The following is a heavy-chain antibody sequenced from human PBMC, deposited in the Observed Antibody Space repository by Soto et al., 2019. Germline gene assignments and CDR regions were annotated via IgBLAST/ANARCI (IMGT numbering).Heavy chain of an antibody. CDR1: GDTFSSYT. CDR2: IIPLFGTT. V-gene: IGHV1-69*06. CDR3: ARKVASSDDAFDI. Sequence: QVQLVQSGAEVKKPGSSVKVSCKASGDTFSSYTITWVRQAPGQGLEWMGGIIPLFGTTYYAQKFHGRVTFTADTYTSTADMELSSLTSEDRGVYYCARKVASSDDAFDIWGQGTMVTVSS. J-gene: IGHJ3*02.